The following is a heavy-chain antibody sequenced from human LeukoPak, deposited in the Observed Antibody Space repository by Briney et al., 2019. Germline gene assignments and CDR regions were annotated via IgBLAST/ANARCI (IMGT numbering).Heavy chain of an antibody. CDR1: GGSISSYY. D-gene: IGHD6-13*01. J-gene: IGHJ4*02. CDR2: IYSSGSI. Sequence: SETRSLTCTVSGGSISSYYWSWIRQPAGKGLEWIGRIYSSGSINYNPSLKSRVTMSVDTSKNQFSLKLSSVTAADTAVYYCARDLGSSTKLVDSWGQGTLVTVSS. V-gene: IGHV4-4*07. CDR3: ARDLGSSTKLVDS.